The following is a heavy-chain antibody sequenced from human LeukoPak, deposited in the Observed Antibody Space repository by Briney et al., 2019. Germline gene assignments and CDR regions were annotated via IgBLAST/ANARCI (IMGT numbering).Heavy chain of an antibody. V-gene: IGHV3-33*01. CDR2: IWYDGSNK. J-gene: IGHJ6*02. CDR1: GFTFSSYG. D-gene: IGHD6-13*01. CDR3: AREYSSSWHYYYYGMDV. Sequence: GSLRLSCAASGFTFSSYGMHWVRQAPGKGVEWVAVIWYDGSNKYYADSVKGRFTISRDNSKNTLYLQMNSLRAEDTAVYYCAREYSSSWHYYYYGMDVWGQGTTVTVSS.